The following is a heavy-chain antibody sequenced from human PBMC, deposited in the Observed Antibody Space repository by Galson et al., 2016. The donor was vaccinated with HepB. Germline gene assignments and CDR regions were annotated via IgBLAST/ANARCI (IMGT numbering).Heavy chain of an antibody. J-gene: IGHJ4*02. V-gene: IGHV3-11*01. D-gene: IGHD2-2*01. CDR2: ISSIGGSI. CDR1: GGAFSNYY. CDR3: ARSVGRGPAAHFDF. Sequence: RLAGAASGGAFSNYYMSWIRQAPGKGLEWISYISSIGGSIHYADSVEGRFTISRDNAKNSLYLQMYSLRAEDTAVYYCARSVGRGPAAHFDFWGQGTLVTVSS.